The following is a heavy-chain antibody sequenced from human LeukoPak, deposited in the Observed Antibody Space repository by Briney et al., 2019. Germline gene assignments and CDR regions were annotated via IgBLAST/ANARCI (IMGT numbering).Heavy chain of an antibody. V-gene: IGHV3-30-3*01. CDR1: GFTFSSYA. J-gene: IGHJ4*02. CDR3: ARCPRWAHFDY. D-gene: IGHD4-23*01. Sequence: GGSLRLSCAASGFTFSSYAMHWVRQAPGKGLEWVAVISYDGSNKYYADSVKGRFTISRDNSKNTLYLQMNSLRAEDTAVYYCARCPRWAHFDYWGQGTLVTVSS. CDR2: ISYDGSNK.